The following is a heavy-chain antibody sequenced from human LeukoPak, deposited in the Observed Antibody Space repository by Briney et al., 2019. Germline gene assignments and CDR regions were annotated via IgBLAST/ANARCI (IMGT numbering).Heavy chain of an antibody. CDR1: GFTFSSYA. CDR3: AREYYYGSGSYYNGY. Sequence: GGSLRLSCAASGFTFSSYAMHWVRQAPGKGLEWVATIKQDGSEKYYVDSVKGRFTISRDNAKNALYPQMNSLRAEDTAVYYCAREYYYGSGSYYNGYWGQGTLVTVSS. J-gene: IGHJ4*02. V-gene: IGHV3-7*04. CDR2: IKQDGSEK. D-gene: IGHD3-10*01.